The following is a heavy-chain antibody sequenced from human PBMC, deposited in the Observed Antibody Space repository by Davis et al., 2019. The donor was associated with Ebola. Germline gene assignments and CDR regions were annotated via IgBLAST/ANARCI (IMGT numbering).Heavy chain of an antibody. CDR2: IGRSGTVT. CDR3: LKGHMVTTILFDY. Sequence: PGGSLRLSCEASGFKFNEFALSWVRQAPGRGLEWVSTIGRSGTVTHYADTVKGRFIVSRDNSKNTLYLQINNLSAADTAVYYCLKGHMVTTILFDYWGQGTLVTVSS. CDR1: GFKFNEFA. J-gene: IGHJ4*02. D-gene: IGHD2-21*02. V-gene: IGHV3-23*01.